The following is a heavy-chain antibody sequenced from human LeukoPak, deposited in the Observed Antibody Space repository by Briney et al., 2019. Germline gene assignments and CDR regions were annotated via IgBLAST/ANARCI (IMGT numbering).Heavy chain of an antibody. CDR2: IIPILGIA. D-gene: IGHD3-10*01. CDR1: GGTFSSYT. V-gene: IGHV1-69*04. CDR3: ARDKAYGSGSYYNCAFDI. J-gene: IGHJ3*02. Sequence: ASVEVSCKASGGTFSSYTISWVRQAPGQGLEWMGRIIPILGIANYAQKLQGRVAITADKSTSTAYMELSSLRSEDTAVYYCARDKAYGSGSYYNCAFDIWGQGTMVTVSS.